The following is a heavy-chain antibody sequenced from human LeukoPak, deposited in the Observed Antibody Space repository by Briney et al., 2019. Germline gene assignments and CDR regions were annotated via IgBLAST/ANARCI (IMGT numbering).Heavy chain of an antibody. CDR3: AIYCSSASCYSRGPK. Sequence: GGSLRLSCAASGFTFSDYWMYWVRQAPGKGLVWVSYINSDGSNTNYADSVKGRFTVSRDNAKNTLYLQMDSLRAEDTAVYYCAIYCSSASCYSRGPKWGQGTLVTVSS. V-gene: IGHV3-74*01. CDR1: GFTFSDYW. CDR2: INSDGSNT. J-gene: IGHJ4*02. D-gene: IGHD2-2*01.